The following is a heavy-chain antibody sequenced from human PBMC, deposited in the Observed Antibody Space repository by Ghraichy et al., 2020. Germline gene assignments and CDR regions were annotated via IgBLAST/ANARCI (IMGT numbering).Heavy chain of an antibody. CDR1: GFTFSSYA. CDR3: AKDQYDYVWGSYRPLFDY. J-gene: IGHJ4*02. D-gene: IGHD3-16*02. V-gene: IGHV3-23*01. Sequence: GGSLRLSCAASGFTFSSYAMSWVRQAPGKGLEWVSAISGSGGSTYYADSVKVRFTISIDNFKNTLYLQMNSLRAEDTAVYYCAKDQYDYVWGSYRPLFDYWGQGTLVTVSS. CDR2: ISGSGGST.